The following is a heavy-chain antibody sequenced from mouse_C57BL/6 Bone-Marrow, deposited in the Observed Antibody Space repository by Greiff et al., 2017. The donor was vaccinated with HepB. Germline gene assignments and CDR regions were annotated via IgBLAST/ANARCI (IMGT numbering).Heavy chain of an antibody. D-gene: IGHD2-12*01. J-gene: IGHJ3*01. CDR2: ISYDGSN. Sequence: DVQLQESGPGLVKPSQSLSLTCSVTGYSITSGYYWNWIRQFPGNKLEWMGYISYDGSNNYNPSLKNRISITRDTSKNQFFLKLNSVTTEDTATYYCARVGRRFAYWGQGTLVTVSA. CDR3: ARVGRRFAY. V-gene: IGHV3-6*01. CDR1: GYSITSGYY.